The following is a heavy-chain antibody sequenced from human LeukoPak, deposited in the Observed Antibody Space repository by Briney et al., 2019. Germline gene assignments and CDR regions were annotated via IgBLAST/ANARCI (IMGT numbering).Heavy chain of an antibody. CDR1: GFTFGNYW. V-gene: IGHV3-74*01. CDR2: INSDGIST. Sequence: PGGSLRLSCAASGFTFGNYWMHWVRQAPGKGLVWVSRINSDGISTGYADSVKGRFTVSRDNAKKTLYLQMNSLRAEDTAVYYCARDVGNFDYWGQGTLVTVSS. CDR3: ARDVGNFDY. J-gene: IGHJ4*02.